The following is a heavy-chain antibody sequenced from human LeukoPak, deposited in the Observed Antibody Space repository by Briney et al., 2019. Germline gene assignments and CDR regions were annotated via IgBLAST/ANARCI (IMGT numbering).Heavy chain of an antibody. CDR1: GFTFSSYA. CDR3: AKGETTVTDRLYFDY. D-gene: IGHD4-11*01. J-gene: IGHJ4*02. V-gene: IGHV3-23*01. CDR2: ISGSGGST. Sequence: GGSLRLSCAASGFTFSSYAMSWVRQAPGKGLEWVPAISGSGGSTYYADSVKGRFTISRDNSKNTLYLQMNSLRAEDTAVYYCAKGETTVTDRLYFDYWGQGTLVTVSS.